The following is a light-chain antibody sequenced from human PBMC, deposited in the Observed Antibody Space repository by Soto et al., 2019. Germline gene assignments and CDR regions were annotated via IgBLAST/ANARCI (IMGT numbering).Light chain of an antibody. CDR2: ETS. CDR1: RSVSSSF. J-gene: IGKJ1*01. Sequence: EIVLTQSPGTLSLSPGERATLSCRASRSVSSSFLTWYQQKPGQAPRLLIYETSSRATDIPDRFSGSGSGTDFTLTISGLEPEDFAVYYCQHYGSSLWTFGPGTTVELK. CDR3: QHYGSSLWT. V-gene: IGKV3-20*01.